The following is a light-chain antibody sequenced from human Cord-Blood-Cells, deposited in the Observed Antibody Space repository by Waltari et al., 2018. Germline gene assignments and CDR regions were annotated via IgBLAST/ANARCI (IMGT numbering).Light chain of an antibody. CDR3: QQYYSTTLT. CDR2: WAS. J-gene: IGKJ4*01. V-gene: IGKV4-1*01. Sequence: DIVMTQSPDSLAVSLGARATINCKSSQSVLYSSNNKNYLAWYQQKPGQPPKLLIYWASTRESGVPDRFSGSGSGTDFTLTISSLQAEDVAVYHCQQYYSTTLTFGGGTKVEIK. CDR1: QSVLYSSNNKNY.